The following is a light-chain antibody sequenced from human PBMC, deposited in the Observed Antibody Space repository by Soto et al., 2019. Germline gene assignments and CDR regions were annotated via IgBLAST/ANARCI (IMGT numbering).Light chain of an antibody. CDR1: QSISSNY. Sequence: EIVLTQSPGTLSLSPGERATLSCRASQSISSNYVAWYQQKPGQAPWLLIYGAFARAAGIPGRFSGSASGTDFTLTISRLEPEDFAVYFCQHYDASPWTFGQGTKVELK. CDR2: GAF. CDR3: QHYDASPWT. J-gene: IGKJ1*01. V-gene: IGKV3-20*01.